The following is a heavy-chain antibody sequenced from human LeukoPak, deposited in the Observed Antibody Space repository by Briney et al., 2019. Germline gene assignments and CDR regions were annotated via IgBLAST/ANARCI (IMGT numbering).Heavy chain of an antibody. J-gene: IGHJ4*02. Sequence: GGSLRLSCAASGFTFSSYGMHWVRQAPGKGLEWVAVIWYDGSNNYYADSVKGRFTISRDNSKNTLYLQMNSLRAEDTAVYYCAKESWIQLWQLDYWGQGTLVTVSS. CDR2: IWYDGSNN. CDR3: AKESWIQLWQLDY. V-gene: IGHV3-30*02. CDR1: GFTFSSYG. D-gene: IGHD5-18*01.